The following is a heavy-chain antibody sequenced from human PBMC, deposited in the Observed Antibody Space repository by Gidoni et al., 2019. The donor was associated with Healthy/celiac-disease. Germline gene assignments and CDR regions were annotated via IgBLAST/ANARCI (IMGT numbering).Heavy chain of an antibody. D-gene: IGHD2-15*01. CDR2: ISGSGGSP. CDR1: GVTFSSCA. CDR3: AKGVICSGGSCYEGSDY. V-gene: IGHV3-23*01. J-gene: IGHJ4*02. Sequence: EGQLLGAGGGLGQPGGAPRLPCAGPGVTFSSCAMSWGRQAPGKGLEGVSAISGSGGSPYYADSVKGRFTISRDNSKNTLYLQMNSLRAEDTAVYYCAKGVICSGGSCYEGSDYWGQGTLVTVSS.